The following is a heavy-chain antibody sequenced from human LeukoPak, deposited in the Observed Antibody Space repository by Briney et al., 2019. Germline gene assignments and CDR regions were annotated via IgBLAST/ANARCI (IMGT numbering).Heavy chain of an antibody. D-gene: IGHD3-3*01. CDR3: ASWGFLEDYGMDV. Sequence: ASVKVSCKASGYTFTGYYMHWVRQAPGQGLEWMGRINPNSGGTNYAQKFQGRVTMTRDTSISTAYMGLSRLRSDDTAVYYCASWGFLEDYGMDVWGQGTTVTVSS. CDR2: INPNSGGT. CDR1: GYTFTGYY. J-gene: IGHJ6*02. V-gene: IGHV1-2*06.